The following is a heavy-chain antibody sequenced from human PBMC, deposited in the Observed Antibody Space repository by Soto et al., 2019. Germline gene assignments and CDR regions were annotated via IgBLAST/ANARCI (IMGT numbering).Heavy chain of an antibody. CDR3: ARGIYNHSHASYYYYYYGMDV. CDR1: GGSISSGGYS. Sequence: PSETLSLTCAVSGGSISSGGYSWSWIRQPPGKGLEWIGYIYHSGSTYYNPSLKSRVTISVDRSKNQFSLKLSSVTAADTAVYYCARGIYNHSHASYYYYYYGMDVWGQGTTVTVSS. J-gene: IGHJ6*02. V-gene: IGHV4-30-2*01. D-gene: IGHD1-1*01. CDR2: IYHSGST.